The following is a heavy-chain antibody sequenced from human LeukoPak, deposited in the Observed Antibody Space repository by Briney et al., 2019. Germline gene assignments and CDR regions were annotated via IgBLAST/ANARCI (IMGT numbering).Heavy chain of an antibody. V-gene: IGHV3-33*01. CDR1: GFIFSDYG. CDR3: ARWGGTRQYYFDD. J-gene: IGHJ4*02. D-gene: IGHD1-1*01. CDR2: TRFDGSIK. Sequence: GGSLRLPCAVSGFIFSDYGFHWVRQAPGKGLEWVAVTRFDGSIKQYADSVKGRFTISRDDSKNTLYLQMNFLKSEDTAVYYCARWGGTRQYYFDDWGQGTLVTVSS.